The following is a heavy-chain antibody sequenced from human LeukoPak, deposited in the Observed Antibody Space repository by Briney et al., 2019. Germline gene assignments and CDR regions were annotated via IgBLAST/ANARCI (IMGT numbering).Heavy chain of an antibody. D-gene: IGHD1-1*01. V-gene: IGHV3-53*01. CDR1: EFTVSSYY. J-gene: IGHJ4*02. Sequence: PGGSLRLSCVASEFTVSSYYMSWVRQAPGKGLEWASLLYTDGTTYYGDSVEGRFTISRDDSKNTIYLQMNTLRAEDTAIYYCARGGVNYWNPRYWGQGTLVTVSS. CDR2: LYTDGTT. CDR3: ARGGVNYWNPRY.